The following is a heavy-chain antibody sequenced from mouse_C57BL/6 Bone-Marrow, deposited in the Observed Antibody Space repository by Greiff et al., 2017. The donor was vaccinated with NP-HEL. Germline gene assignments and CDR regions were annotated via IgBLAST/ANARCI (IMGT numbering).Heavy chain of an antibody. Sequence: VQLQQSGPELVKPGASVKISCKASGYTFTDYYMNWVKQSHGKSLEWIGDINPNNGGTSYNQKFKGKATLTVDKSSSTAYMELRSLTSEDSAVYYCARGKSYDGYPALFAYWGQGTLVTVSA. D-gene: IGHD2-3*01. V-gene: IGHV1-26*01. CDR2: INPNNGGT. CDR3: ARGKSYDGYPALFAY. J-gene: IGHJ3*01. CDR1: GYTFTDYY.